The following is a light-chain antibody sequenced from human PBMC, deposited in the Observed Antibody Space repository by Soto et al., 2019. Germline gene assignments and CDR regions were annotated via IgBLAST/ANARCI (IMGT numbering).Light chain of an antibody. CDR2: DVN. Sequence: QSALTQPASVSGSPGQSITISCTGTSSDVGAYNLVSWYQQHPGRAPKLMIYDVNNRPSGAPDRFSGSTSGNTASLTISRLQAEDETDYFCSLYTSNGSLIFGPGTKLTVL. J-gene: IGLJ1*01. CDR3: SLYTSNGSLI. V-gene: IGLV2-14*01. CDR1: SSDVGAYNL.